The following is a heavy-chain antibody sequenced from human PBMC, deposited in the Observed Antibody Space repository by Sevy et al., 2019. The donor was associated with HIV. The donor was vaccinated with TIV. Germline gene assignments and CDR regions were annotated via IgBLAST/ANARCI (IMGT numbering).Heavy chain of an antibody. V-gene: IGHV3-30*18. Sequence: GGSLRLSCAASGFTFRSYGMHGVRQAPGKGLEWVAVISNDGGNQYYADSVKGRFTISRDNSKNTVYLQMNSLRAEDTAVYYCAKDVSDGYNYFLDFWGQGALVTVSS. D-gene: IGHD5-12*01. CDR3: AKDVSDGYNYFLDF. J-gene: IGHJ4*02. CDR2: ISNDGGNQ. CDR1: GFTFRSYG.